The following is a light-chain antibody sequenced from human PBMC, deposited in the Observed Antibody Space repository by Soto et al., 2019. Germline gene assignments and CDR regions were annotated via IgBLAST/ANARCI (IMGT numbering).Light chain of an antibody. CDR1: TTDVGGYDL. V-gene: IGLV2-8*01. Sequence: QSALTQPPSASGSPGQSVTISCTGTTTDVGGYDLVSWYQQHPGKAPKVIIYEVTKRPSGVPDRFFGSKSGSTASLTVSGLQAEDEAVYYCCSYGRSVVFGGGTKLTVL. CDR3: CSYGRSVV. CDR2: EVT. J-gene: IGLJ2*01.